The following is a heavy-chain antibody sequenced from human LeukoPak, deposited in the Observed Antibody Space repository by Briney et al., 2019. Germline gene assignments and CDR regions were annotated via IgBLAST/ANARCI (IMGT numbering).Heavy chain of an antibody. CDR1: GLCFSRDD. CDR2: ISGSGNAK. J-gene: IGHJ4*02. CDR3: ARDYVYAFDY. V-gene: IGHV3-48*01. D-gene: IGHD2/OR15-2a*01. Sequence: GGSLRLSCVASGLCFSRDDLKWVRQAPGKGLQWVSYISGSGNAKHYTDSVKGRFTISRDNAKNALYLQMNTLRAEDTAVYFCARDYVYAFDYWGQGTLVTVSS.